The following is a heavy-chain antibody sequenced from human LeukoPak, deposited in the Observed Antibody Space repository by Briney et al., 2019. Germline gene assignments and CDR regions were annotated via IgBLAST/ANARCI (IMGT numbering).Heavy chain of an antibody. CDR3: ARGYGSYRIDY. D-gene: IGHD1-26*01. CDR2: ISYDGSNK. J-gene: IGHJ4*02. V-gene: IGHV3-30-3*01. Sequence: GGSLRLSCAASGFTFSSYAMHWVRQAPREGLEWVAVISYDGSNKYYADSVKGRFTISRDNSKNTLYLQMNSLRAEDTAVYYCARGYGSYRIDYWGQGTLVTVSS. CDR1: GFTFSSYA.